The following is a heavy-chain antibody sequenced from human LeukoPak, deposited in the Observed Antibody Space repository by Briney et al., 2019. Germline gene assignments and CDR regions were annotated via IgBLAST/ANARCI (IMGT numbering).Heavy chain of an antibody. CDR2: NNHSGRT. CDR1: GGSFSGYY. D-gene: IGHD6-13*01. CDR3: ARRAIAAAGNDY. Sequence: SETLSLTCAVYGGSFSGYYWSWIRQPPGKGLEWIGENNHSGRTNYNPSLKSRVTISVDTSKNQFSLKLSSVTAADTAVYYCARRAIAAAGNDYWGQGTLVSVSS. V-gene: IGHV4-34*01. J-gene: IGHJ4*02.